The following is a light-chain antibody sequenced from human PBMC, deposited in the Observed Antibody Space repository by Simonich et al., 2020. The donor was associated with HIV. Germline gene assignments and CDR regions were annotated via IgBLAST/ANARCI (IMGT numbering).Light chain of an antibody. V-gene: IGKV1-5*03. J-gene: IGKJ1*01. CDR2: KAS. CDR3: QQYSRYPVT. CDR1: QSISTW. Sequence: DIQLTQSPSTLSASVGDRVNITCRASQSISTWLAWDQQKPGKAPNLLSYKASSLESGVPSRFSGSGSGTEFTLTISSLQPDDFATYYCQQYSRYPVTFGQGTKVEIK.